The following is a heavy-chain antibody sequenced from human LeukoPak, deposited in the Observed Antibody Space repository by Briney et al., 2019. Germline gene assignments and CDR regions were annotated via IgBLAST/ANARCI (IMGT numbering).Heavy chain of an antibody. CDR1: GYSISGGYY. CDR3: ASLGVVPGAIPDALDI. J-gene: IGHJ3*02. CDR2: IYHGGST. D-gene: IGHD2-2*02. Sequence: PSETLSLTCAVCGYSISGGYYWGWIRPPPGKGLEWIGSIYHGGSTFYNPSLKSRVTISADTSKNQFSLKLSSVTAADTAVYYCASLGVVPGAIPDALDIWGQGTMVIVSS. V-gene: IGHV4-38-2*01.